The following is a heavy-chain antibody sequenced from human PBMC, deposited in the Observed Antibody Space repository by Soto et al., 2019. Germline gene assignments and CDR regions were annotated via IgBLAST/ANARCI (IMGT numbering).Heavy chain of an antibody. CDR3: AKSHDAKIIVPPAY. V-gene: IGHV3-23*01. J-gene: IGHJ4*02. D-gene: IGHD2-21*01. Sequence: GGSLRLSCAASGFTFSSYAMSWVRQAPGRGPEWVSVIGGIAGSGASTYYADSVKGRFTISRDNFENTLYLQMNSLRADDTAVYYCAKSHDAKIIVPPAYWGQGTMGKVS. CDR1: GFTFSSYA. CDR2: IGGIAGSGAST.